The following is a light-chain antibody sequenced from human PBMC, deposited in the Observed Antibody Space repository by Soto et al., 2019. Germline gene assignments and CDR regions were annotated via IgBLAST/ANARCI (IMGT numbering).Light chain of an antibody. CDR1: HDISTY. CDR3: QHYNSYSEA. Sequence: DIQMTQSPSTLSGSVGDRVTITCRASHDISTYLAWYQQKPGKAPKLLIYKASTLKSGVPSRFSGSGSGTEFTLTISSLQPDDFATYYCQHYNSYSEAFGQGTKVDIK. J-gene: IGKJ1*01. CDR2: KAS. V-gene: IGKV1-5*03.